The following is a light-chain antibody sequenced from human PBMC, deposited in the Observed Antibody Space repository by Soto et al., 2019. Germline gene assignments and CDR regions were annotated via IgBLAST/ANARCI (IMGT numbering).Light chain of an antibody. CDR3: QQRRNWPLT. J-gene: IGKJ4*01. CDR1: QSVSSY. Sequence: EIVLTQSPATLSLSPGERATLSCRASQSVSSYLAWYQHKPGQAPRLLIYDASNRATGIPARFSGSGSGADFTLTISSLEPEDFALYYCQQRRNWPLTFGGGTKVEIK. CDR2: DAS. V-gene: IGKV3-11*01.